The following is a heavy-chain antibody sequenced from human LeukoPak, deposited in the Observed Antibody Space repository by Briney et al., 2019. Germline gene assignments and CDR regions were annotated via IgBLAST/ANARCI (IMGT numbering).Heavy chain of an antibody. CDR1: GFIFKSHS. CDR3: ARSGFTRNDY. Sequence: GGSLRLSCEASGFIFKSHSMTWVRQAPGKGLVWVSRINSDGSSTSYADSVKGRFTISRDNAKNTLYLQMNSLRAEDTAVYYCARSGFTRNDYWGQGTLVTVSS. J-gene: IGHJ4*02. V-gene: IGHV3-74*01. CDR2: INSDGSST. D-gene: IGHD1-26*01.